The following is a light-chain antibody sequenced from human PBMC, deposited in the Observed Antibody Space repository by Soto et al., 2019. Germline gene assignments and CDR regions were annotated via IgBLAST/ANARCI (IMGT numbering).Light chain of an antibody. CDR2: DAS. Sequence: EIVLTQSPATLSLSPVERATLSCRASQSVSSYLAWYQQKPGQAPRLLIYDASTRATGIPARFSGSGSGTDFTLTISRLEPEDFAVYYCQQYGSSPTWTFGQGTKVDIK. CDR3: QQYGSSPTWT. CDR1: QSVSSY. J-gene: IGKJ1*01. V-gene: IGKV3-20*01.